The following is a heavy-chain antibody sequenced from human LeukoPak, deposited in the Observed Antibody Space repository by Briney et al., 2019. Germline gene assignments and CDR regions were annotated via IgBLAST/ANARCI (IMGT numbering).Heavy chain of an antibody. CDR3: ARTSITMVRGVIINRLFDY. CDR1: GGSFSSYS. V-gene: IGHV4-59*01. D-gene: IGHD3-10*01. Sequence: SETLSLTCTVSGGSFSSYSWSWIRQPPGKGLEWIGYIYYSGSTNYNPSLRSRVTISVDTSKDQFSLKLSSVTAADTAVYYCARTSITMVRGVIINRLFDYWGQGTLVTVSS. CDR2: IYYSGST. J-gene: IGHJ4*02.